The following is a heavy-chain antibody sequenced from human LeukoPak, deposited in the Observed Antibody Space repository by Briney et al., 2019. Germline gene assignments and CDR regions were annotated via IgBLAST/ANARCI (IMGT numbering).Heavy chain of an antibody. CDR1: GDSFSDFY. D-gene: IGHD6-6*01. CDR2: INHSGST. Sequence: SETLSLTCTVSGDSFSDFYWSWIRQPPGKGLEWIGEINHSGSTNYNPSLKSRVTISVDTSKNQFSLKLSSVTAADTAAYYCARGLLIAARRYYYMDVWGKGTSVTVSS. V-gene: IGHV4-34*01. J-gene: IGHJ6*03. CDR3: ARGLLIAARRYYYMDV.